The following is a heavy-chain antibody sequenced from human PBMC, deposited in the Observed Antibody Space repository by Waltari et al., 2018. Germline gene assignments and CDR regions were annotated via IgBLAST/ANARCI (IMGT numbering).Heavy chain of an antibody. Sequence: QVQLVESGGGVVQPGRSLRLSCAASGIPFGTSAMHWVRQAPGRGLEWVAIRWFDERKKYYSESVRGRFTISRDNSKNTLYLQMNSLRAEDTAIYYCAKDRTEPPDSDYGMGVWGQGTTVIVSS. CDR2: RWFDERKK. J-gene: IGHJ6*02. CDR3: AKDRTEPPDSDYGMGV. V-gene: IGHV3-33*06. CDR1: GIPFGTSA.